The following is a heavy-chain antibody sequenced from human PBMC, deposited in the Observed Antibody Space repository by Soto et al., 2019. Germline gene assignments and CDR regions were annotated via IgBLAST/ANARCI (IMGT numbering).Heavy chain of an antibody. J-gene: IGHJ3*02. CDR1: GGSIRTDNFY. V-gene: IGHV4-31*06. CDR2: IYYSGDT. Sequence: QVQLQESGPGLVKPSQTLSLTCTVSGGSIRTDNFYWSWIRQLPGKGLEWIGYIYYSGDTYYNPSLKSRVTISVDTSKNQFSLRLTSVTAADTAVYYCASGSYLAFEIWGLGTMVTVSS. D-gene: IGHD3-10*01. CDR3: ASGSYLAFEI.